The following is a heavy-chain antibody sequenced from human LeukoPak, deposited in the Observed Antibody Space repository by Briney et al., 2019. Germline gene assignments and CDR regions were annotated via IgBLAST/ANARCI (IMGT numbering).Heavy chain of an antibody. CDR3: AKDSSGWYSGYFDY. Sequence: PGGSLRLSCAASGFTFSSYAMSWVRQAPGKGLEWVSAISGSGGSTYYADSVKGRFTSSRDNSKNTLYLQMNSLRAEDTAVYYCAKDSSGWYSGYFDYWGQGTLVTVSS. D-gene: IGHD6-19*01. CDR2: ISGSGGST. J-gene: IGHJ4*02. CDR1: GFTFSSYA. V-gene: IGHV3-23*01.